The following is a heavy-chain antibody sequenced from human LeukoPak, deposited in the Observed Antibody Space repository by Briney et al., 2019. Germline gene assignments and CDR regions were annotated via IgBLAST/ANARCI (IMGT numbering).Heavy chain of an antibody. Sequence: SETLSLTCAVSGGSLSTATFDWGWIRQAPGRDLEWIATISSSGTAYYNPSLMSRVTISVDTSMNQFSLELTSVTAADTGLFYCARFKGGAGFDYWGEGILVIVSS. CDR2: ISSSGTA. D-gene: IGHD1-26*01. J-gene: IGHJ4*02. CDR1: GGSLSTATFD. CDR3: ARFKGGAGFDY. V-gene: IGHV4-39*01.